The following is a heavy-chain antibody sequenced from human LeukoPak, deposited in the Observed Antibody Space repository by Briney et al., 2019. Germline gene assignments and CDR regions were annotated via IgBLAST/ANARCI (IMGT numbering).Heavy chain of an antibody. CDR1: GFTFSDYA. CDR2: ISATGGSP. V-gene: IGHV3-23*01. Sequence: GGSLRLSCAASGFTFSDYAMAWVRQAPGKGLEWVSTISATGGSPYYADSVKGRFTISRDNSKNTLYLQMNSLRAEDTAVYYCAKSGVAGTYDAFDIWGQGTMVTVSS. J-gene: IGHJ3*02. D-gene: IGHD6-19*01. CDR3: AKSGVAGTYDAFDI.